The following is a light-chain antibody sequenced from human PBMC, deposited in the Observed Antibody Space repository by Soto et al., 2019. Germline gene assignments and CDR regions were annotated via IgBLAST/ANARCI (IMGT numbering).Light chain of an antibody. CDR1: QSVSSNY. J-gene: IGKJ1*01. V-gene: IGKV3-20*01. CDR2: GAS. CDR3: QQYGSSPTWT. Sequence: ERVLTQSPGTLSLSPGERATLSCRASQSVSSNYLAWYQQKPGQAPRLLIYGASTRATGIPDRFSGSGSGTDFTLTISGLEREDSAVYYCQQYGSSPTWTFGQGTKVEIK.